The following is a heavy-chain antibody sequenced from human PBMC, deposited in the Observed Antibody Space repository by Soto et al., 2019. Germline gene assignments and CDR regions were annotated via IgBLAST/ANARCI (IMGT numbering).Heavy chain of an antibody. CDR2: ISAHNGNT. CDR3: ARGRYGDY. Sequence: QVDLVQSGAEVKKPGASVKVSCKGSGYGFTTYGITWVRQAPGQGLEWMAWISAHNGNTNYAQKLQGRVTVTRDTSTSTAYMELRSLRSDDTAVYYCARGRYGDYWGQGALVTVSP. V-gene: IGHV1-18*01. CDR1: GYGFTTYG. J-gene: IGHJ4*02. D-gene: IGHD1-1*01.